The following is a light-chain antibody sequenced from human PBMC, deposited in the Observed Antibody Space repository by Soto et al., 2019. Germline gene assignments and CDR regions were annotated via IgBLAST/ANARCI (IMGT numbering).Light chain of an antibody. CDR2: EVS. Sequence: QSALTQPASVSGSPGQSITISCTGTSSDVGGYHYVSWYQLLPGKAPKLILFEVSIRPSGVSYRFSGSKSGNTASLTISGLQAEDESDYYCSSYTTSSTWVFGGGTKLTVL. J-gene: IGLJ3*02. CDR1: SSDVGGYHY. CDR3: SSYTTSSTWV. V-gene: IGLV2-14*01.